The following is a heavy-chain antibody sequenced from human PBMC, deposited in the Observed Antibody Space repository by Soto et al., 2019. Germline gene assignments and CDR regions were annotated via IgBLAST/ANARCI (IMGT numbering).Heavy chain of an antibody. CDR1: GGTFSSYA. CDR2: IIPIFGTA. CDR3: ARVTVNHYYYYYGMDV. V-gene: IGHV1-69*13. Sequence: SVKVSCKASGGTFSSYAISWVRQAPGQGLEWMGGIIPIFGTANYAQKFQGRVTITADESMSTAYMELSSLRSEDTAVYYCARVTVNHYYYYYGMDVWGQGTTVTVSS. J-gene: IGHJ6*02. D-gene: IGHD4-17*01.